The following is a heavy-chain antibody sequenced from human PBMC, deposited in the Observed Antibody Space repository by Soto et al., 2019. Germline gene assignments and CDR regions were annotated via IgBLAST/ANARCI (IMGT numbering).Heavy chain of an antibody. D-gene: IGHD2-15*01. CDR1: GYSISSGYY. CDR3: VSVVAESVLRPKRYYYGMDV. Sequence: SETLSLTCTVSGYSISSGYYWSWIRQPPGKGLEWIGEINHSGSTNYNPSLRSRVTISVDTSKNQFSLKLSSVTAADTAVYYCVSVVAESVLRPKRYYYGMDVWGQGTPVTVSS. V-gene: IGHV4-38-2*02. J-gene: IGHJ6*02. CDR2: INHSGST.